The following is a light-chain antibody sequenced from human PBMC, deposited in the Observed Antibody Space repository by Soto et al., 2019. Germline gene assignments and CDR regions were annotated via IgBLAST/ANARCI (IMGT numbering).Light chain of an antibody. V-gene: IGKV1-39*01. CDR2: SAS. Sequence: DIQMTQSPSSLTASVGDRVTIPCRASQDISNYLNWYQQKPGKAPQLLIFSASNLQSGVPSRFSGSGSGTDFTLNISGLQHEDFATYYCQQSYSTPITFGQGTRLEIK. J-gene: IGKJ5*01. CDR1: QDISNY. CDR3: QQSYSTPIT.